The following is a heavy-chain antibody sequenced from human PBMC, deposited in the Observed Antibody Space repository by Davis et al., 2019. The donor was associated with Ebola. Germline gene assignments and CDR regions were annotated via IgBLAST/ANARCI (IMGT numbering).Heavy chain of an antibody. CDR2: ISAYNGNT. D-gene: IGHD3-10*01. CDR1: GYTFTSYG. Sequence: ASVKVSCKASGYTFTSYGISWVRQAPGQGLEWMGWISAYNGNTNYAQKLQGRVTMTTDTSTSTAYMELSSLRSEDTAVYYCARDRNYYGSGHNWFDPWGQGTLVTVSS. V-gene: IGHV1-18*01. CDR3: ARDRNYYGSGHNWFDP. J-gene: IGHJ5*02.